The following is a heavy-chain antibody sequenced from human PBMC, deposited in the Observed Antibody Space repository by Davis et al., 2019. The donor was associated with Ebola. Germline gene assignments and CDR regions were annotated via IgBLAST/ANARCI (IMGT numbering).Heavy chain of an antibody. V-gene: IGHV4-39*07. CDR2: IYYSGST. CDR1: GGSISSSSYY. J-gene: IGHJ4*02. CDR3: ARWNFYSSSLDY. Sequence: MPGGSLRLSCTVSGGSISSSSYYWGWIRQPPGKGLEWIGSIYYSGSTYYNPSLKSRVTISVDTSKNQFSLRLSSVTAADTAVYYCARWNFYSSSLDYWGQGTLVTVSS. D-gene: IGHD6-6*01.